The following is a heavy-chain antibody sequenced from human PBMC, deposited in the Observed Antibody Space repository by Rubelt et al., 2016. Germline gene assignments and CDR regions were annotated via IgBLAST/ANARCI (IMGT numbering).Heavy chain of an antibody. CDR1: GYSISSGYY. Sequence: QVQLQESGPGLVKPSETLSLTCTVSGYSISSGYYWGWIRQPPGKGLEWIGSIYYSGSTYYNPSLKRRVTISVDASKNQFSLKLSSLTAADTAVYYCARPPNWNYDASGIWGQGTMVTVSS. J-gene: IGHJ3*02. CDR2: IYYSGST. V-gene: IGHV4-38-2*02. CDR3: ARPPNWNYDASGI. D-gene: IGHD1-7*01.